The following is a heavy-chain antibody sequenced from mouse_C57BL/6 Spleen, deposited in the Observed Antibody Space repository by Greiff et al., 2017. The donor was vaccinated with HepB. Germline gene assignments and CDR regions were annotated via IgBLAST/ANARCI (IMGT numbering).Heavy chain of an antibody. V-gene: IGHV1-54*01. CDR2: INPGSGGT. CDR3: AREGLGRRGFDY. J-gene: IGHJ2*01. Sequence: VQGVESGAELVRPGTSVKVSCKASGYAFTNYLIEWVKQRPGQGLEWIGVINPGSGGTNYNEKFKGKATLTADKSSSTAYMQLSSLTSEDSAVYFCAREGLGRRGFDYWGQGTTLTVSS. D-gene: IGHD4-1*01. CDR1: GYAFTNYL.